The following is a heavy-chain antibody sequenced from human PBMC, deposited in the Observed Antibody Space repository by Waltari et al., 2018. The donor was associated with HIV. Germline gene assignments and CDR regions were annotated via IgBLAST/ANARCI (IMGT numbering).Heavy chain of an antibody. CDR2: IIPIFGTA. Sequence: QVQLVQSGAEVKKPGSSVKVSCKASGGTFSSYAISWVRQAPGQGLEWMGGIIPIFGTANYAQRFQGRVTITAEESTSTAYMELSSLRSEDTAVYYCARAPWNYYGSGSYYSFDYWGQGTLVTVSS. CDR3: ARAPWNYYGSGSYYSFDY. J-gene: IGHJ4*02. CDR1: GGTFSSYA. V-gene: IGHV1-69*01. D-gene: IGHD3-10*01.